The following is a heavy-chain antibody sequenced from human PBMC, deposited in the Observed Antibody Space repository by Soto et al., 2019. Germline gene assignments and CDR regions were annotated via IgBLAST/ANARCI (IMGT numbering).Heavy chain of an antibody. V-gene: IGHV4-59*01. D-gene: IGHD3-10*01. J-gene: IGHJ6*02. CDR3: ARDFEHYYGSGGYYYGMDV. Sequence: SETLSLTCTASGGSISSYYWSWIRQPPGKGLEWIGYIYYSGSTNYNPSLKSRVTISVDTSKNQFSLKLSSVTAADTAVYYCARDFEHYYGSGGYYYGMDVWGQGTTVTVSS. CDR2: IYYSGST. CDR1: GGSISSYY.